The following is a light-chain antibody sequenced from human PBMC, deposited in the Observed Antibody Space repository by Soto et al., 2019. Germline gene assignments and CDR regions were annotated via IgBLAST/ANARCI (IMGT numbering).Light chain of an antibody. CDR1: QSVSSSY. V-gene: IGKV3-20*01. CDR2: GAS. J-gene: IGKJ5*01. CDR3: QQYGSSPKIT. Sequence: EIVLTQSPGTLSFSPGERATLSCRAIQSVSSSYLAWYQQKPGQAPRLLIYGASSRATGIPDRFSGSGSGTDFTLTISRLEPEDFAVYYCQQYGSSPKITFGQGTRLEIK.